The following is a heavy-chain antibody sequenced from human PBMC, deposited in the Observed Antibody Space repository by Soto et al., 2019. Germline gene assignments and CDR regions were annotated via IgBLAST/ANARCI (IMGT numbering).Heavy chain of an antibody. CDR3: AKPHGDFDY. V-gene: IGHV3-23*01. D-gene: IGHD4-17*01. CDR2: ISGSGGST. Sequence: LILSYAASRFTFRNYAMYWVRQAPGKGLARVSAISGSGGSTYYADSVKGRFTISRDNSKNTLYLQMNSLRAEDTAVYYCAKPHGDFDYWGQGTLVRVSS. J-gene: IGHJ4*01. CDR1: RFTFRNYA.